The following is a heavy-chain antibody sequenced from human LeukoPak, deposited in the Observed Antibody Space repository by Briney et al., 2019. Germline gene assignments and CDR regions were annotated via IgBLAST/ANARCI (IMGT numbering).Heavy chain of an antibody. CDR2: IYYSRST. CDR1: GGSISSSSYY. D-gene: IGHD6-13*01. J-gene: IGHJ4*02. Sequence: PSETLSLTCTVSGGSISSSSYYWGWIRQPPGKGLEWIGSIYYSRSTYYNPSLKSRVTISVDTSKNQFSLKLSSVTAADTAVYYCARETVPAIAAPRGLNYWGQGTLVTVSS. V-gene: IGHV4-39*07. CDR3: ARETVPAIAAPRGLNY.